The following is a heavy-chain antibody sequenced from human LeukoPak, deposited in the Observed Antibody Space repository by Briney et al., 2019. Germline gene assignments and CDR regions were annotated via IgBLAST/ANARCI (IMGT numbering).Heavy chain of an antibody. D-gene: IGHD3-16*01. V-gene: IGHV3-33*01. CDR3: ARDLGGGLDY. J-gene: IGHJ4*02. CDR2: IWFDGSDK. Sequence: GGSLRLSCAASGFTFSSYAMHWVRQAPGKGLEWVAVIWFDGSDKNYADSVKGQFTIFRDNSKNTLYLQMNTLRAEDTAVYYCARDLGGGLDYWGQGALVTVSS. CDR1: GFTFSSYA.